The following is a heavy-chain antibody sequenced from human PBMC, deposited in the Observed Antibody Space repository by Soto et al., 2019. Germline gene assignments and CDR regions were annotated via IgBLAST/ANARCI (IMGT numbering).Heavy chain of an antibody. Sequence: PCAAACCTVLRKALTWVLDDPWTWLELVSAISGSGGSTYYADSVKGRFTISRDNAKNSLYLQMNSLRDDDTAVYYCARERDAYCSKGVCSGPYADYWGRGTMFTVS. D-gene: IGHD2-8*01. CDR3: ARERDAYCSKGVCSGPYADY. CDR1: CCTVLRKA. CDR2: ISGSGGST. V-gene: IGHV3-23*01. J-gene: IGHJ4*02.